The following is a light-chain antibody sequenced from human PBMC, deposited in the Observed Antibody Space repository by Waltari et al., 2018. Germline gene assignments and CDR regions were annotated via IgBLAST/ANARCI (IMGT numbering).Light chain of an antibody. Sequence: QSALTQAASVSGSPGQSITLSCTVTSSDAGGYTSVSWYQQHPGKAPKVLIYDVTNRPSGVSNRFSGSKSGNTASLTISGLQAEDEADYYCSAYTRSGTYVFGAGTKVTVL. CDR1: SSDAGGYTS. CDR2: DVT. CDR3: SAYTRSGTYV. J-gene: IGLJ1*01. V-gene: IGLV2-14*03.